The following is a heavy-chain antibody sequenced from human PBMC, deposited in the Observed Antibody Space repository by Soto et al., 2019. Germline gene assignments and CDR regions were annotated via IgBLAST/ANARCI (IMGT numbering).Heavy chain of an antibody. V-gene: IGHV3-21*01. CDR2: ISSNSAYI. CDR3: TRDASRDTSARGWFDP. J-gene: IGHJ5*02. CDR1: GFTFRSFT. D-gene: IGHD2-2*01. Sequence: GSLRLSCAASGFTFRSFTMNWVRQAPGKGLEWVSTISSNSAYIYYTDALRGRFTISRDNAKNSLHLQMNSLRAEDTAVYYCTRDASRDTSARGWFDPWGPGTLVTVSS.